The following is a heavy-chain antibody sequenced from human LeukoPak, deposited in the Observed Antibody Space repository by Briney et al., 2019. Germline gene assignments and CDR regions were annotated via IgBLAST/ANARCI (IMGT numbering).Heavy chain of an antibody. CDR2: IYTSGST. Sequence: SETLSLTCTVSGVSISSYYWSCIRQPAGKGLEWIGRIYTSGSTNYNPSLKSPVTMSVDTSKNQFSLKLSSVTAADTAVYYCARVSHSSSWTFDYWGQGTLVTVSS. CDR1: GVSISSYY. V-gene: IGHV4-4*07. CDR3: ARVSHSSSWTFDY. D-gene: IGHD6-13*01. J-gene: IGHJ4*02.